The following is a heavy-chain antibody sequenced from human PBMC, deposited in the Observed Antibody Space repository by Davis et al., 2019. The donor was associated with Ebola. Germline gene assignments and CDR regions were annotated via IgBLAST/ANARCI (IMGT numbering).Heavy chain of an antibody. CDR1: GGSISNYY. CDR2: FYYSGRT. Sequence: MPSETLSLTCIVSGGSISNYYWSWIRQPPGKGLEWIGYFYYSGRTNYNPSLKSRVTISADTSKNQFTLRLSSVTAADTAVYYCAREFKEWGQGTLVTVSS. CDR3: AREFKE. J-gene: IGHJ1*01. V-gene: IGHV4-59*01.